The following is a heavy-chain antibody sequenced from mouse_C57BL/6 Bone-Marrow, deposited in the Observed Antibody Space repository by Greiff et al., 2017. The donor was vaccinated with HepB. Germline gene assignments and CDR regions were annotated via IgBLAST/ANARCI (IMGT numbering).Heavy chain of an antibody. CDR2: SRNKANDYTT. CDR1: GFTFSDFY. D-gene: IGHD1-1*01. CDR3: ARDTTVENV. Sequence: EVKLMESGGGLVQSGRSLRLSCATSGFTFSDFYMEWVRQAPGKGLEWIAASRNKANDYTTEYSASVKGRFIVSRDTSQSILYLQMNALRAEDTAIYYCARDTTVENVWGTGTTVTVSS. J-gene: IGHJ1*03. V-gene: IGHV7-1*01.